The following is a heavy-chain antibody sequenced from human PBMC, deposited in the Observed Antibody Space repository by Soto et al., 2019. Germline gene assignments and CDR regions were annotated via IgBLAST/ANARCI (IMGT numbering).Heavy chain of an antibody. CDR2: IYYSGST. CDR3: ARSGGFYSSVNY. V-gene: IGHV4-39*01. D-gene: IGHD6-25*01. Sequence: SETLSLTCTVSVGSISSSSYYWGWIRQPPGKGLEWIGSIYYSGSTYYNPSLKSRVTISVDTSKNQFSLKLSSVTAADTAVYYCARSGGFYSSVNYWGQGTLVTVSS. J-gene: IGHJ4*02. CDR1: VGSISSSSYY.